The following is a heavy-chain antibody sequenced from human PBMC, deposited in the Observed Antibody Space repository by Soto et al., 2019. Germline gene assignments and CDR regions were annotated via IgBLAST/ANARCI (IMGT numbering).Heavy chain of an antibody. CDR3: VHSHWGGDCLRSYSSHDYYGMDV. CDR1: GFSLSTGGVG. V-gene: IGHV2-5*02. J-gene: IGHJ6*02. Sequence: QITLKESGPTLVKPTQTLTLTCTFSGFSLSTGGVGVGWIRQPPGKALEWLALIYWDDDKRYSPSLKSRLTVSNDTYKNQVVLTITNMDPVDTATYYCVHSHWGGDCLRSYSSHDYYGMDVWGQGTTVTVFS. CDR2: IYWDDDK. D-gene: IGHD2-21*02.